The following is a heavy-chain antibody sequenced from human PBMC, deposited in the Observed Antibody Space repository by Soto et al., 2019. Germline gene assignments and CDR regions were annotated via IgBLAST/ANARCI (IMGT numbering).Heavy chain of an antibody. V-gene: IGHV4-59*08. Sequence: SETLSLTCTVSGGSISSYYWSWIRQPPGKGLEWIRYIYYSGSTNYNPSLKSRVTISVDTSKNQFSLKLSSVTAADMAVYYCARHSPDDFWSFDYWGQGTLVTVSS. D-gene: IGHD3-3*01. CDR3: ARHSPDDFWSFDY. CDR2: IYYSGST. CDR1: GGSISSYY. J-gene: IGHJ4*02.